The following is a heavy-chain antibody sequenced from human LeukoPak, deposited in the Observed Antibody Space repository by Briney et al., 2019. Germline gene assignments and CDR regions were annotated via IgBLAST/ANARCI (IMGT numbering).Heavy chain of an antibody. CDR3: AKRMRDTDYYFDY. D-gene: IGHD5-18*01. CDR1: GFTFSNYA. Sequence: GGSLRLSCAASGFTFSNYAMSWVRQAPGKGLEWVSASGSGGNTYYADSVKGRFTISRDNSKNTLCLQMNSLRAEDTAVYYCAKRMRDTDYYFDYWGQGTLVTVSS. CDR2: SGSGGNT. V-gene: IGHV3-23*01. J-gene: IGHJ4*02.